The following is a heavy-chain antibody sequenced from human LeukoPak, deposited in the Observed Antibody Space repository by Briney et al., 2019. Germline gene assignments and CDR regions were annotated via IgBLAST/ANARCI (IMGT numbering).Heavy chain of an antibody. CDR1: GGTFSSYA. D-gene: IGHD1-1*01. CDR2: IIPIFGTA. Sequence: SVKVSCKASGGTFSSYAISWARQAPGQGLEWMGGIIPIFGTANYAQKFQGRVTITADESTSTAYMELSSLRSEDTAVYYCAREVGIREATRFDYWGQGTLVTVSS. V-gene: IGHV1-69*01. CDR3: AREVGIREATRFDY. J-gene: IGHJ4*02.